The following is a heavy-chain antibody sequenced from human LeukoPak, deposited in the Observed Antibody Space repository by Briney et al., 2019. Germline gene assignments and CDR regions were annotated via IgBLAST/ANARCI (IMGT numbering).Heavy chain of an antibody. D-gene: IGHD3-10*01. CDR3: ARDRALLWFGELFVDGMDV. CDR1: GYTFTGYY. V-gene: IGHV1-2*02. Sequence: VASVKVSCKASGYTFTGYYMHWVRQAPGQGLEWMGWINPNSGGTNYAQKFQGRVTMTRDTSISTAYMELSRLRSDDTAVYYCARDRALLWFGELFVDGMDVWGQGTTVTVSS. CDR2: INPNSGGT. J-gene: IGHJ6*02.